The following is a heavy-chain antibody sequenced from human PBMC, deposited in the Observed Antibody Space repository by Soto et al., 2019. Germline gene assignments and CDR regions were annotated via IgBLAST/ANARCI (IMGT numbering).Heavy chain of an antibody. V-gene: IGHV4-59*08. J-gene: IGHJ6*03. CDR1: GGSISSYY. D-gene: IGHD3-3*01. Sequence: PXXTLSLACTVSGGSISSYYWGWIPQPPGKGLEWIGYIYYSGSTNYNPSLKSRVTISVDTSKNQFSLKLSSVTAADTAVYYCARRNDFWSGSEYYYYMDVWGKGTTVTVSS. CDR3: ARRNDFWSGSEYYYYMDV. CDR2: IYYSGST.